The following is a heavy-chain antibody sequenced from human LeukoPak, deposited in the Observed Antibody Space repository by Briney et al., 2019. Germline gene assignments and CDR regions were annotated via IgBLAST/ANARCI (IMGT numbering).Heavy chain of an antibody. CDR1: GFTFSSYA. CDR3: ARDLPEGGDYGYFQH. Sequence: GGSLRLSCAASGFTFSSYAMHWVRQAPGKGLEWVAVISYDGSNKYYADSVKGRFTISRDNSKNTLYLQMNSLRAEDTTVYYCARDLPEGGDYGYFQHWGQGTLVTVSS. V-gene: IGHV3-30-3*01. CDR2: ISYDGSNK. J-gene: IGHJ1*01. D-gene: IGHD4-17*01.